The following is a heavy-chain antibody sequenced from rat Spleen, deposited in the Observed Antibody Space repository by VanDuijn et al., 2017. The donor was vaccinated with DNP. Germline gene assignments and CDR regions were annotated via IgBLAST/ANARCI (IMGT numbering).Heavy chain of an antibody. D-gene: IGHD4-4*01. CDR2: VSSGGNT. CDR3: NRNDFGQPGVS. CDR1: GFSLTSNS. Sequence: QVQLKESGPGLVQPSQTLSLTCTVSGFSLTSNSVHWVRQPPGKSLEWIAAVSSGGNTYYNSALKSRLSISRDTSKSQVFLKMNSLQTEDTGIYYCNRNDFGQPGVSWGQGVMVTVSS. J-gene: IGHJ2*01. V-gene: IGHV2S8*01.